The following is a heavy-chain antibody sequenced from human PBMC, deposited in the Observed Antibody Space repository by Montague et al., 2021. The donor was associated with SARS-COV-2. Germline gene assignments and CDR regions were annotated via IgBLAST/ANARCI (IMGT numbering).Heavy chain of an antibody. V-gene: IGHV4-34*01. J-gene: IGHJ6*02. CDR1: GGSFSGYY. Sequence: SETLSLTCAVSGGSFSGYYWSWIRQTPGKGLEWIGEINHSGSTNYNPSLKSRVTISVDTSKNQFSLKLSSLTAADTAVYYCARGRTVTTFYAYYGMDVWGQGTTVTVSS. CDR3: ARGRTVTTFYAYYGMDV. D-gene: IGHD4-17*01. CDR2: INHSGST.